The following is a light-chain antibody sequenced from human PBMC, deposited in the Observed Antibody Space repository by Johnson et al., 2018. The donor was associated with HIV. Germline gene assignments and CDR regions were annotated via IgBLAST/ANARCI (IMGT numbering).Light chain of an antibody. CDR2: DNN. V-gene: IGLV1-51*01. CDR1: SSNIGNNF. Sequence: QSILTQPPSVSAAPGQRVTRSYSGSSSNIGNNFVSWFRQLPLRAPKVLIYDNNKRPSGIPDRFSGSKSGTSSTLGITGLQTGDEADYYCGPWDSSLRTGVFGTGTKVTVL. CDR3: GPWDSSLRTGV. J-gene: IGLJ1*01.